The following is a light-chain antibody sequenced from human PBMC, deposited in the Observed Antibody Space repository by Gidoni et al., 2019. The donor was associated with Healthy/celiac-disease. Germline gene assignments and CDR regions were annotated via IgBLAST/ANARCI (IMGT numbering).Light chain of an antibody. V-gene: IGKV3-15*01. Sequence: EIVMTQSPATLSVSPGERATLSCSASQSVSSNLAWYQQKPGQAPRLLIYGASNRATGIPARFSGSGYGTEFTLTISSLKSEDFEVYYCQQYNNWPQWTFGQGTKVEIK. J-gene: IGKJ1*01. CDR2: GAS. CDR1: QSVSSN. CDR3: QQYNNWPQWT.